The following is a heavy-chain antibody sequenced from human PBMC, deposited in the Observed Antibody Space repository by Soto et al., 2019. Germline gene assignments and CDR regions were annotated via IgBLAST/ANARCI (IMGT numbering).Heavy chain of an antibody. CDR2: ISGSGGST. CDR1: GFTFSSYA. V-gene: IGHV3-23*01. J-gene: IGHJ6*02. CDR3: ASLVVSRSIYYYGMEV. D-gene: IGHD3-22*01. Sequence: GGSLRLSCAASGFTFSSYAMSWVRQAPGKGLEWVSAISGSGGSTYYADSVKGRFTISRDNSKNTLYLQMNSLRDEDTAVYYCASLVVSRSIYYYGMEVWGQGTTVTVSS.